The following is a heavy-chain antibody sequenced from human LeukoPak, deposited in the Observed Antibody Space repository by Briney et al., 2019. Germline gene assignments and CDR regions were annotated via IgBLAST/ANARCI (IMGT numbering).Heavy chain of an antibody. D-gene: IGHD4-17*01. CDR2: ISHSSGFT. CDR3: ARGGGDYIISYGMDV. CDR1: GFTFSDYY. J-gene: IGHJ6*02. Sequence: GGSLRLSCAASGFTFSDYYMSWIRQAPGQGLEWVAYISHSSGFTNYADSVKGRFAISRDNAKNSLYLQMNSLRAEDTAVYFCARGGGDYIISYGMDVWGQGTTVTVSS. V-gene: IGHV3-11*05.